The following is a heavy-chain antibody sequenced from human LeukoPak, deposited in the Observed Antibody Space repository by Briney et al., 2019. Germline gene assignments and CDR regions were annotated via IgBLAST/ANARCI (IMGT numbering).Heavy chain of an antibody. CDR3: ARDQYDTWSRRGNFDS. Sequence: EASVKVSCKASGYTFTSYDINWVRQATGQGLEWMGWMNPNSGNTGSAQRFQGRVTMTRNTSISTAYMELSSLRSEDTAVFYCARDQYDTWSRRGNFDSWGQGTLVIVSS. V-gene: IGHV1-8*01. J-gene: IGHJ4*02. CDR2: MNPNSGNT. D-gene: IGHD3-3*01. CDR1: GYTFTSYD.